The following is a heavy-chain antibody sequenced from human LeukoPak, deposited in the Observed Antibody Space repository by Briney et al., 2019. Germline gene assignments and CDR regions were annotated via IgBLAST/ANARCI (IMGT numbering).Heavy chain of an antibody. J-gene: IGHJ3*02. CDR3: AIAGGGSDAFDI. CDR2: INPNSGGT. CDR1: RYTFTAYY. Sequence: ASVKVSCKASRYTFTAYYIHWVRQAPGQGLEWMGRINPNSGGTSYAQKFQGRVTMTRDASISTAYMELSRLRSDDTVVYYCAIAGGGSDAFDIWGQGTMVTVSS. V-gene: IGHV1-2*05. D-gene: IGHD2-15*01.